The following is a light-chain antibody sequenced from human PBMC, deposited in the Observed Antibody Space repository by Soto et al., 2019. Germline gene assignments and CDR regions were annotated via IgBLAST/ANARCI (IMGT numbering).Light chain of an antibody. Sequence: QSVLTQPPSASGSPGQSVTISCTGTSSDVGAYNYVSWYQQHPGKAPKLMIYEVSKRPSGVPDRFSGSKSGNTASLTVSGLQAEDEADYYCSSFAGRNIVLFGGGTKLTVL. CDR1: SSDVGAYNY. V-gene: IGLV2-8*01. CDR3: SSFAGRNIVL. CDR2: EVS. J-gene: IGLJ2*01.